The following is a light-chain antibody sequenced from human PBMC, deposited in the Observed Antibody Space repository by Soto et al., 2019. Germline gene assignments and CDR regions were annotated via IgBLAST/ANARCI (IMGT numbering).Light chain of an antibody. Sequence: QSALAQPASVSGSPGQSITISCTGSSSDIGAYDFVFWYQKHPGKAPKLIIYEVSARPSGVSNRFSGSKFDNTASLTISGLQTEDEADYFCSSHTTSNTLVFGGGTKLTVL. CDR2: EVS. CDR1: SSDIGAYDF. J-gene: IGLJ3*02. V-gene: IGLV2-14*01. CDR3: SSHTTSNTLV.